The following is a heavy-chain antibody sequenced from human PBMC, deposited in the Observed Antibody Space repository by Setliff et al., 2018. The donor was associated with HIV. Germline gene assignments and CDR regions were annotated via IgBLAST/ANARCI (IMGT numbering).Heavy chain of an antibody. D-gene: IGHD3-22*01. CDR1: GGTFSSYA. J-gene: IGHJ3*02. CDR2: IIPIFGTE. CDR3: ARVGYDSRRYYPRGALDI. V-gene: IGHV1-69*05. Sequence: RASVKVSCKASGGTFSSYAISWVRQAPGQGLEWMGGIIPIFGTENYAQKFQGRVTITTDESTSTAYMELSSLRSEDTDVYYCARVGYDSRRYYPRGALDIWCPAPMVTV.